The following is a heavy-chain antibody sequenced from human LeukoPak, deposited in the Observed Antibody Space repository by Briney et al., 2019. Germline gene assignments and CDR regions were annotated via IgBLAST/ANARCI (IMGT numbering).Heavy chain of an antibody. Sequence: SETLSLTCAVYGGSFSGYYWSWIRQPPGKGLEWIGEINHSGSTNYNPSLKSRVTISVDTSKNQFSLKLSSVTAADTAVYYCARERGYTSGWPERGWFDPWGQGTLVTVSS. J-gene: IGHJ5*02. CDR3: ARERGYTSGWPERGWFDP. CDR1: GGSFSGYY. CDR2: INHSGST. D-gene: IGHD6-19*01. V-gene: IGHV4-34*01.